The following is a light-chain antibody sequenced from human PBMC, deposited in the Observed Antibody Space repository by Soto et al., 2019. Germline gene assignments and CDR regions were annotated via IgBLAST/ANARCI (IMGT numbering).Light chain of an antibody. CDR2: RAS. V-gene: IGKV3-15*01. CDR3: QQYNNWPYT. J-gene: IGKJ2*01. CDR1: QHVSSN. Sequence: EIVMTQSPATLYVSPGGSATLSCRASQHVSSNFAWYRQKPGQAPTLLIYRASTRATGIPARFSGSGSGTEFTLPISSLKSEDFAVYYCQQYNNWPYTFGQGTKLEIK.